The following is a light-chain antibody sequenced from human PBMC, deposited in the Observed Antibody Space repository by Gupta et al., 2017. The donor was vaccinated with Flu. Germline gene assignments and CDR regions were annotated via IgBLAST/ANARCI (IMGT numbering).Light chain of an antibody. CDR2: DVS. Sequence: QSALTQPASVSGSPGQSITISCSGTSNDIGAYTYISWYQQHPGKATKVIIYDVSNRPSGVSDRFSASKSGNTASLTISGLQAEDESDYYCSSYTGSSTWVFGGGTKLTVL. CDR1: SNDIGAYTY. CDR3: SSYTGSSTWV. J-gene: IGLJ3*02. V-gene: IGLV2-14*03.